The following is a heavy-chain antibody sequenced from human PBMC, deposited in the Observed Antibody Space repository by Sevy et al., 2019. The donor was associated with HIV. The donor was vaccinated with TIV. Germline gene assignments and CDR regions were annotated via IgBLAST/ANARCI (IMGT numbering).Heavy chain of an antibody. Sequence: GGSLRLSCAASGFTFSSYSMNWVRQAPGKGLEWVSSISSSSSYIYYADSVKGRFTISRDNAKNSLYLQMNSLRAEDTDGDYCATGVTAGTRYPRFDYWGQGTLVTVSS. CDR2: ISSSSSYI. CDR1: GFTFSSYS. V-gene: IGHV3-21*01. CDR3: ATGVTAGTRYPRFDY. D-gene: IGHD6-19*01. J-gene: IGHJ4*02.